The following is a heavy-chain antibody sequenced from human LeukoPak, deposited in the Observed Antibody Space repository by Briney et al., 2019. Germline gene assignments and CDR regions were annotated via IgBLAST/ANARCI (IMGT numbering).Heavy chain of an antibody. V-gene: IGHV4-59*08. CDR1: GDSISNYY. CDR3: ARSAQDTIFGVVILATSIDY. Sequence: SETLSLTCAVSGDSISNYYWSWIRQPPGMGLEWIGYIYYSGSTNHNPSLKSRVTISVDTSKNQFSLKLSSVTAADTAVYYCARSAQDTIFGVVILATSIDYWGQGTLVTVSS. CDR2: IYYSGST. D-gene: IGHD3-3*01. J-gene: IGHJ4*02.